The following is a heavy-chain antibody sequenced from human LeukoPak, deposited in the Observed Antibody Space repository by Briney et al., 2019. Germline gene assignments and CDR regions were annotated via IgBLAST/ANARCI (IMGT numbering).Heavy chain of an antibody. CDR2: IYYSGST. V-gene: IGHV4-61*01. D-gene: IGHD3-10*01. CDR1: GGSISSSSYY. J-gene: IGHJ4*02. CDR3: ARAGGLWFGELSGFDY. Sequence: SETLSLTCTVSGGSISSSSYYWSWIRQPPGKGLEWIGYIYYSGSTNYNPSLKSRVTISVDTSKNQFSLKLSSVTAADTAVYYCARAGGLWFGELSGFDYWGQGTLVTVSS.